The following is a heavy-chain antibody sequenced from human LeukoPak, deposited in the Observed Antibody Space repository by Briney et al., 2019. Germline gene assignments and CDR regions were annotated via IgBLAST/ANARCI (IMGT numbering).Heavy chain of an antibody. CDR3: AKGIAVAAPFDF. D-gene: IGHD6-19*01. Sequence: GGSLRLSCAASGFTFSSYAMSWVRQAPGKGLEWVSAISGGGSNTYYADSVKGRFTISRDNSRNTLYLQMNSLRAEDTALYYCAKGIAVAAPFDFWGQGTLVTVSS. CDR1: GFTFSSYA. CDR2: ISGGGSNT. J-gene: IGHJ4*02. V-gene: IGHV3-23*01.